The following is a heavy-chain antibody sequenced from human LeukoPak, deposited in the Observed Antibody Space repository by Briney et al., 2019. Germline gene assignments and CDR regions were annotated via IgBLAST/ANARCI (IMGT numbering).Heavy chain of an antibody. CDR3: ARDIVLMVYTTRDYYGMDV. V-gene: IGHV3-33*01. D-gene: IGHD2-8*01. CDR1: GFTFGSYG. J-gene: IGHJ6*02. CDR2: IWYDGSNK. Sequence: PGGSLRLSCAASGFTFGSYGMHWVRQAPGKGLEWVAVIWYDGSNKYYADSVKGRFTISRDNSKNTLYLQMNSLRAEDTAVYYCARDIVLMVYTTRDYYGMDVWGQGTTVTVSS.